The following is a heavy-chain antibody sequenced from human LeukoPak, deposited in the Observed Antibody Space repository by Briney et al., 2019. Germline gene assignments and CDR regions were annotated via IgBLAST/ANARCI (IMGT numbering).Heavy chain of an antibody. CDR3: ARDQYDTWSRRGNFDS. J-gene: IGHJ4*02. CDR1: GFTFGKYW. CDR2: IKLDGSEK. V-gene: IGHV3-7*03. D-gene: IGHD3-3*01. Sequence: GGSLRLSCVASGFTFGKYWMSWVRQAPGKGLEWVANIKLDGSEKNYVDSVKGRFTISRDNTKNSLYLQMNSLRVEDTAVFYCARDQYDTWSRRGNFDSWGREPWSSSPQ.